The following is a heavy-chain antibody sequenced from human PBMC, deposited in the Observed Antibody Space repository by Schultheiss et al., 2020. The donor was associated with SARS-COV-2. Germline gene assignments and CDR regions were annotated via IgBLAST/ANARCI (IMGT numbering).Heavy chain of an antibody. CDR1: GFTFSSYA. CDR2: IRYDGSNK. CDR3: AKAGNYDFWSGSPLYYYYYMDV. J-gene: IGHJ6*03. D-gene: IGHD3-3*01. V-gene: IGHV3-30*02. Sequence: GGSLRLSCAASGFTFSSYAMSWVRQAPGKGLEWVAFIRYDGSNKYYADSVKGRFTISRDNSKNTLYLQMNSLRAEDTAVYYCAKAGNYDFWSGSPLYYYYYMDVWGKGTTVTVSS.